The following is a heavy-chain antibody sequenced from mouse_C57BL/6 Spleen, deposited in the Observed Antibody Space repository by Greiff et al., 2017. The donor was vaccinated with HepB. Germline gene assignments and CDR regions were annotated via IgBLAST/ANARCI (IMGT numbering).Heavy chain of an antibody. CDR1: GYTFTSYW. CDR2: IDPSDSYT. V-gene: IGHV1-69*01. D-gene: IGHD1-1*01. J-gene: IGHJ2*01. Sequence: QVQLQQSGAELVMPGASVKLSCKASGYTFTSYWMHWVKQRPGQGLEWIGEIDPSDSYTNYNQKFKGKSTLTVDKSSSTAYMQLSSLTSEDSAVYYCARRVELRREYYFDYWGQGTTLTVSS. CDR3: ARRVELRREYYFDY.